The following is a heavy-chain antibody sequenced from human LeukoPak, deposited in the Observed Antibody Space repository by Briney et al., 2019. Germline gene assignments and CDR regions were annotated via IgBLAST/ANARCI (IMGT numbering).Heavy chain of an antibody. CDR1: GFTFSNYW. J-gene: IGHJ6*03. D-gene: IGHD2-8*02. Sequence: PGGSLRLSCEVSGFTFSNYWIHWVRQAPGKGLVWVSRINSDGSRTNFADSVKDRFTISRDNAKNTLYLQMNGLRAEDTAVYYCARGRQVLGLDYYYMDVWGKGTTVTVSS. CDR2: INSDGSRT. CDR3: ARGRQVLGLDYYYMDV. V-gene: IGHV3-74*01.